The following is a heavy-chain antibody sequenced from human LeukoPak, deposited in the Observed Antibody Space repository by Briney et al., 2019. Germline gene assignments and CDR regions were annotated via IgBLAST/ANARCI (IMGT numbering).Heavy chain of an antibody. V-gene: IGHV3-64*01. CDR3: ARSLSGWFPYFDY. CDR1: GFTFRNYA. D-gene: IGHD6-19*01. Sequence: GGSLRLSCAASGFTFRNYAMHWVRQAPGQGLEYVSAISSSGGSTYYANSVKGRFTISRDNSKNTLYLQMGSLRTEDMAVYYCARSLSGWFPYFDYWGQGTLVTVSS. J-gene: IGHJ4*02. CDR2: ISSSGGST.